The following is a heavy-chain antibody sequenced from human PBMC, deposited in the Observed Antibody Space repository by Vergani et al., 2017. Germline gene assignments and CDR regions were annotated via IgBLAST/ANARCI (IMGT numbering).Heavy chain of an antibody. J-gene: IGHJ6*02. V-gene: IGHV1-69*01. CDR1: GGTFSSYA. CDR3: AREGAARPKYYYYGMDV. D-gene: IGHD6-6*01. CDR2: IIPIFSTA. Sequence: QVQLVQSGAEVKKPGSPVTVSCKASGGTFSSYAISWVRQAPGQGLEWMGGIIPIFSTANYAQKFQGRVTITADESTSTAYMELSSLRSEDTAVLLCAREGAARPKYYYYGMDVWGQGTTVTVSS.